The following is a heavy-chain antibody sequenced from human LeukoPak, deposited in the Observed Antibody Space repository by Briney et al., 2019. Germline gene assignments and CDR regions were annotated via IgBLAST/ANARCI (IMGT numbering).Heavy chain of an antibody. V-gene: IGHV4-39*07. CDR3: ARDLNDYVWGSYRYTDY. CDR2: IYYSGST. D-gene: IGHD3-16*02. J-gene: IGHJ4*02. Sequence: SETLSLTCTVSGGSVSSSSYYWGWIRQPPGKGLGWIGSIYYSGSTYYNPSLKSRVTISVDTSKNQFSLRLSSVTAADTAVYYCARDLNDYVWGSYRYTDYWGQGTLVTVSS. CDR1: GGSVSSSSYY.